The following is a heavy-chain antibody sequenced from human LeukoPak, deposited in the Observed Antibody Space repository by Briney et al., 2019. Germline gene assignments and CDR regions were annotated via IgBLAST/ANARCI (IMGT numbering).Heavy chain of an antibody. CDR2: INPNSGGT. CDR3: ASELAAWYYYDSSGYQTDY. CDR1: GYTSTGYY. D-gene: IGHD3-22*01. V-gene: IGHV1-2*02. Sequence: ASVKVSCKASGYTSTGYYMHWVRQAPGQGLEWMGWINPNSGGTNYAQKFQGRVTMARDTSISTAYMELSRLRSDDTAVYYCASELAAWYYYDSSGYQTDYWGQGTLVTVSS. J-gene: IGHJ4*02.